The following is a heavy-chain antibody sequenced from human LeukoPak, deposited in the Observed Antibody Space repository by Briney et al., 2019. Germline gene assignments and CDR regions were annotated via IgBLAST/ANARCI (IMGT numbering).Heavy chain of an antibody. D-gene: IGHD3-10*01. CDR2: IVYTGRT. J-gene: IGHJ5*02. CDR3: ARDSWWDGSKTFSDWFGP. CDR1: GGSIGSYY. V-gene: IGHV4-59*01. Sequence: SETLSLTCTVSGGSIGSYYWSWVRQPPEKGLEWIGNIVYTGRTNYNPSLKSRVTISIDTSKNQFSLRLNSVTAADTAVYYCARDSWWDGSKTFSDWFGPWGQGTLVTGSS.